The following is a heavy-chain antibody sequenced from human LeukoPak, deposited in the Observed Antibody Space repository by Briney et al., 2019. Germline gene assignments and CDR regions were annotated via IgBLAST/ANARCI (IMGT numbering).Heavy chain of an antibody. CDR2: ISGSSYYI. V-gene: IGHV3-21*01. Sequence: GGSLRLSCAASGFTFSSYTVNWIRQAPGKGLEWVSSISGSSYYIYYADSVRGRFTISRDNAKNSAYLQMNSLRAEDTAVYYCVKDQGSSGGDYSDYWGQGPLVTVSS. CDR3: VKDQGSSGGDYSDY. CDR1: GFTFSSYT. D-gene: IGHD6-19*01. J-gene: IGHJ4*02.